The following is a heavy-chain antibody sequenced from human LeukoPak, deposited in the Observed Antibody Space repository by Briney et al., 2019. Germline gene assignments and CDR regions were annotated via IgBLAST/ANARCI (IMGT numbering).Heavy chain of an antibody. J-gene: IGHJ4*02. CDR2: IDPNSGGT. V-gene: IGHV1-2*02. CDR3: ASLRSKPENYFDY. CDR1: GYTFTGYY. Sequence: GASVKVSCKASGYTFTGYYMHWVRQAPGQGLEWMGWIDPNSGGTNYAQKFQGRVTMTRDTSISSAYMELSRLRSDDTAVYYCASLRSKPENYFDYWGQGTLVTVSS. D-gene: IGHD1-14*01.